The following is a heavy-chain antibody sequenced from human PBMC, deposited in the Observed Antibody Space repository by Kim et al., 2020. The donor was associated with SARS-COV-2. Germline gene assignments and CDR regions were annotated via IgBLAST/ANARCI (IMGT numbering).Heavy chain of an antibody. J-gene: IGHJ6*02. CDR2: IYYSGST. CDR3: ARDFFYYDSSGSKAPSGGYYYYYGMDV. D-gene: IGHD3-22*01. Sequence: SETLSLTCTVSGGSISSGGYYWSWIRQHPGKGLEWIGYIYYSGSTYYNPSLKSRVTISVDTSKNQFSLKLSSVTAADTAVYYCARDFFYYDSSGSKAPSGGYYYYYGMDVWGQGTTVTVSS. V-gene: IGHV4-31*03. CDR1: GGSISSGGYY.